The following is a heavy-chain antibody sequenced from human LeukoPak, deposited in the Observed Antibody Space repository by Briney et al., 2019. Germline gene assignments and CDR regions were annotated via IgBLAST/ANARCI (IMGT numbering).Heavy chain of an antibody. CDR1: GFTFSSYG. V-gene: IGHV3-33*01. D-gene: IGHD6-19*01. Sequence: GGSLRLSCAASGFTFSSYGMHWVRQAPGKGLEWVAVIWYDGSNKYYADSVKGRFTISRDNSKNTLYLQMNSLRAEDTAVYYRARDSSGWSYYFDYWGQGTLVTVSS. CDR3: ARDSSGWSYYFDY. CDR2: IWYDGSNK. J-gene: IGHJ4*02.